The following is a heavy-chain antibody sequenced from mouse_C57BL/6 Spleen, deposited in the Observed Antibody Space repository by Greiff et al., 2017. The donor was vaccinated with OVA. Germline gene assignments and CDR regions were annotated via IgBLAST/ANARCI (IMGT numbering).Heavy chain of an antibody. CDR3: ASHSRGYFDV. CDR1: GYTFTSYW. CDR2: IDPSDSET. J-gene: IGHJ1*03. V-gene: IGHV1-52*01. Sequence: QVQLQQPGAELVRPGSSVKLSCKASGYTFTSYWMHWVKQRPIQGLEWIGNIDPSDSETHYNQKFKDKATLTVDKSSSTAYMQLSSLTSDDSAVYYGASHSRGYFDVGGTGTTVTVSS.